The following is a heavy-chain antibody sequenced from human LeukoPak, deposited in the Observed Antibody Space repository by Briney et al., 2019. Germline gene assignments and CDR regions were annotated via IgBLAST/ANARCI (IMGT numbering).Heavy chain of an antibody. J-gene: IGHJ6*03. V-gene: IGHV1-46*01. D-gene: IGHD2-2*01. CDR2: INPSGGST. Sequence: GASVKVSCKASGYTFTSYYMHWVRQAPGQGLEWMGIINPSGGSTSYAQKFQGRVTMTRDMSTSTVYMELSSLRSEDTAVYYCARDSIPAADYYYYYMDVWGKGTTVTVSS. CDR1: GYTFTSYY. CDR3: ARDSIPAADYYYYYMDV.